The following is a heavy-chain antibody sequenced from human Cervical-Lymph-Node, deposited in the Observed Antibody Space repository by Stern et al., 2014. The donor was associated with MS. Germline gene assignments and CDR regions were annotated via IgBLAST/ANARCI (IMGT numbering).Heavy chain of an antibody. CDR2: ISFDGFNR. CDR3: ARDGPSKTMALPDY. CDR1: GFSLSSSG. Sequence: VHLVESGGTLVQPGRSLTLSCAVSGFSLSSSGIHWVRQAPGKGLEWVAFISFDGFNRYYVDSVKGRFTVSRDTSKNTVHLQMNNLRVEDTAVYYCARDGPSKTMALPDYWGQGTLVSVSS. J-gene: IGHJ4*02. D-gene: IGHD5-24*01. V-gene: IGHV3-30*06.